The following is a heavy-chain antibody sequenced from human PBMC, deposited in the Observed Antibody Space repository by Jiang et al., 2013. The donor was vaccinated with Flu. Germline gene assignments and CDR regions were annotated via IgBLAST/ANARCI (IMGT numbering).Heavy chain of an antibody. Sequence: YGGSFSGYYWSWIRQPPGKGLEWIGEINHSGSTNYNPFLKSRVTISVDTSKNQFSLKLSSVTAADTAVYYCARHVAYGRVFGVWGQGTTVTVSS. CDR1: GGSFSGYY. J-gene: IGHJ6*02. V-gene: IGHV4-34*01. CDR3: ARHVAYGRVFGV. CDR2: INHSGST. D-gene: IGHD1-26*01.